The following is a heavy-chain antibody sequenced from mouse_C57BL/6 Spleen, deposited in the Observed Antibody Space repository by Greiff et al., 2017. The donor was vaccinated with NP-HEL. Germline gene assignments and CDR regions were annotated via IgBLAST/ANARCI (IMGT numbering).Heavy chain of an antibody. CDR1: GYTFTSYG. J-gene: IGHJ2*01. Sequence: VNVVESGAELARPGASVKLSCKASGYTFTSYGISWVKQRTGQGLEWIGEIYPRSGNTYYNEKFKGKATLTADKSSSTAYMELRSLTSEDSAVYFCARRYDYDVNYWGQGTTLTVSS. D-gene: IGHD2-4*01. CDR3: ARRYDYDVNY. V-gene: IGHV1-81*01. CDR2: IYPRSGNT.